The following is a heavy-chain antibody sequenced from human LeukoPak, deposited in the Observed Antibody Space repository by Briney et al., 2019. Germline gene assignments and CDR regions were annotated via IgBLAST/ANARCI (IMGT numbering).Heavy chain of an antibody. CDR2: TYYRSRGYN. CDR1: GDSVSSNSAA. Sequence: SQTLSLTCAISGDSVSSNSAAWNWIRQSPSRGLEWLGRTYYRSRGYNYYAVSVKSRITITPDTSKNPFSLQLNSVTPEDTAVYYCARAKTPQWLNGMDVWGQGTTVTVSS. J-gene: IGHJ6*02. V-gene: IGHV6-1*01. CDR3: ARAKTPQWLNGMDV. D-gene: IGHD5-12*01.